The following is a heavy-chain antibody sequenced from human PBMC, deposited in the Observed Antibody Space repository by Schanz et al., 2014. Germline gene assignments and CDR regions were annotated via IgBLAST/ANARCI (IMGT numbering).Heavy chain of an antibody. V-gene: IGHV3-30*02. CDR1: GLTLSDYW. J-gene: IGHJ5*02. CDR2: IRFDGSDK. Sequence: VQVVESGGGLVQPGGSLRLSCAASGLTLSDYWMHWVRQAPGKGLEWVTFIRFDGSDKYYADSVKGRFSVSRDNSKNTLYLQMNSLRADDTAVYYCAKDQLANYRGSGYNWFDPWGQGTLVTVSS. D-gene: IGHD3-10*01. CDR3: AKDQLANYRGSGYNWFDP.